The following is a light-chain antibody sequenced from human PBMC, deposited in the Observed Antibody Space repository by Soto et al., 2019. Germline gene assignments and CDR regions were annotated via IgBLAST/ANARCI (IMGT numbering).Light chain of an antibody. J-gene: IGLJ3*02. CDR2: SNS. Sequence: QSVLTQPPSASGTPGQRVTNSCSGGSSNIGSNTVNWYQQLPGTAPKLLIYSNSQRPSGVPDRFSGSKSGTSASLAISGLQSEDEADYYCAAWDDSLNGPVFGGGTKVTVL. V-gene: IGLV1-44*01. CDR3: AAWDDSLNGPV. CDR1: SSNIGSNT.